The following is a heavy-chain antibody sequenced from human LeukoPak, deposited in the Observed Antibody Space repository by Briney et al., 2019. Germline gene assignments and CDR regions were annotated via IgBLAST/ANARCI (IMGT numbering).Heavy chain of an antibody. CDR3: AKHIVVVPAATPGLDY. Sequence: GGSLRLSCAASGFTFSSYAMSWDRQAPGKGLEWVSAISGSGGSTYYADSVKGRFTISRDNSKNTLYLQMNSLRAEDTAVYYCAKHIVVVPAATPGLDYWGQGTLVTVSS. D-gene: IGHD2-2*01. V-gene: IGHV3-23*01. CDR2: ISGSGGST. J-gene: IGHJ4*02. CDR1: GFTFSSYA.